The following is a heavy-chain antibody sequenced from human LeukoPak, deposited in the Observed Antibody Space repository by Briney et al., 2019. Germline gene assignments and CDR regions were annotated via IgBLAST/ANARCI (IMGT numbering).Heavy chain of an antibody. D-gene: IGHD5-12*01. CDR1: GFTFSSYA. CDR2: ISGSGGST. Sequence: GGSLRLSCAASGFTFSSYAMSWVRQAPGKGLEWVSAISGSGGSTYYADSVKGRFTISRDNSKNTLYLQMNSLRAEDTAVYYCATGHRYSYGVHFDYWGQGTLVTVSS. CDR3: ATGHRYSYGVHFDY. J-gene: IGHJ4*02. V-gene: IGHV3-23*01.